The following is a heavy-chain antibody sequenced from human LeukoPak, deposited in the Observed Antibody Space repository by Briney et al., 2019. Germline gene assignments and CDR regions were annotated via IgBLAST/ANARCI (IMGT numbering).Heavy chain of an antibody. Sequence: SETLSLTCAVYGGSFSGYYWSWILQPPGKGLEWIGEINHSGSTNYNPSLKSRVTISVDTCKNQFSLKLSSVTAADTAVYYCARPGAAIGKGYFQHWGQGTLVTVSS. CDR3: ARPGAAIGKGYFQH. J-gene: IGHJ1*01. D-gene: IGHD2-2*02. V-gene: IGHV4-34*01. CDR1: GGSFSGYY. CDR2: INHSGST.